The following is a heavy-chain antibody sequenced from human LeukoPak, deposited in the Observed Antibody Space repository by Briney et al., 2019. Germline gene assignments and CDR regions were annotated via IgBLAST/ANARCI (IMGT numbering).Heavy chain of an antibody. D-gene: IGHD2-2*01. CDR1: GFTVSSNY. CDR2: IYSGGST. CDR3: AKEDIVVVPAAFDY. V-gene: IGHV3-66*02. Sequence: PGGSLRLSCAASGFTVSSNYMSWVRQAPGKGLEWVSVIYSGGSTYYADSVKGRFTISRDNSKNTLYLQMNSLRAEDTAVYYCAKEDIVVVPAAFDYWGQGTLVTVSS. J-gene: IGHJ4*02.